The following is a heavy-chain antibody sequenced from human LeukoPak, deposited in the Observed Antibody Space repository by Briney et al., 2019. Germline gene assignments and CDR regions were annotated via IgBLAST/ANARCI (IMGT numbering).Heavy chain of an antibody. V-gene: IGHV1-24*01. CDR3: PTLQAAGTFDY. CDR2: FDPEDGET. J-gene: IGHJ4*02. CDR1: GYTLTELS. D-gene: IGHD6-13*01. Sequence: ASVKVSCTVSGYTLTELSMHWVRQAPGKGLEWMGGFDPEDGETIYAQKFRGRVTMTEDTSTDTAYMQLRSLRSEDRAVYHCPTLQAAGTFDYWGQGTLVTVSS.